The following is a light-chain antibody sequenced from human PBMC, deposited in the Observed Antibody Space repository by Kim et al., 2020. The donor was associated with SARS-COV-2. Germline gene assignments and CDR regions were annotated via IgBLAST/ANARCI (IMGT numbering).Light chain of an antibody. Sequence: SYELTQPPSVSVSPGQTASITCSGDKLGDKYACWYRQKPGQSPVLVIYQYSKRPSGIPERFSGSNSGNTATLTISGTQAMDEADYYCQAWDSSTEVFGTGTKVTVL. J-gene: IGLJ1*01. CDR3: QAWDSSTEV. CDR1: KLGDKY. V-gene: IGLV3-1*01. CDR2: QYS.